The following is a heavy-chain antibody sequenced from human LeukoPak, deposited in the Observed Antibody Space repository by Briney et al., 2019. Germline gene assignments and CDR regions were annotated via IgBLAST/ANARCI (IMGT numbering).Heavy chain of an antibody. V-gene: IGHV4-4*07. D-gene: IGHD2-15*01. CDR2: IYTTGRT. J-gene: IGHJ5*02. Sequence: SETLSLTCSVSGGSISGFHWSWIRQPAEKGLEWIGRIYTTGRTDYSPSFKCRVTISIDKSKNQFSLKLTSVTAADTAVYYCAIESSSVFDPWGQGTLVTVSS. CDR1: GGSISGFH. CDR3: AIESSSVFDP.